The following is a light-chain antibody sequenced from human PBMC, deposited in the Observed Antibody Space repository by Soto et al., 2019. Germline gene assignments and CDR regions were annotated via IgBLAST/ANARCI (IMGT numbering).Light chain of an antibody. J-gene: IGLJ1*01. CDR1: SSDVGSYNL. Sequence: QSVLTQPASVSGSPGQSITISCTGTSSDVGSYNLVSWYQQHPGKAPKLMIYEVSKRPSGVSNRFSGSKSGNTASLPISGLQAEDEADYYWCSYAGSSTNYVFGTGTKVTVL. V-gene: IGLV2-23*02. CDR2: EVS. CDR3: CSYAGSSTNYV.